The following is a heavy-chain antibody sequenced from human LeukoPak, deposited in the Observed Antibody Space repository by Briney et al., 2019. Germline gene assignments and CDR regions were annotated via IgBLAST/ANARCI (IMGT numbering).Heavy chain of an antibody. CDR3: AKRGVVIRGLLVIGYHQEAYHSDF. D-gene: IGHD3-10*01. CDR2: ISERGATT. V-gene: IGHV3-23*01. CDR1: GISLSNYA. Sequence: PGGSLRLSCVVSGISLSNYAMTWVRQAPGKGLEWVSYISERGATTTYADSVKGRFTISRDTSLNTLYLQMNNLRAEDTAVYFCAKRGVVIRGLLVIGYHQEAYHSDFWGQGVLVTVSS. J-gene: IGHJ4*02.